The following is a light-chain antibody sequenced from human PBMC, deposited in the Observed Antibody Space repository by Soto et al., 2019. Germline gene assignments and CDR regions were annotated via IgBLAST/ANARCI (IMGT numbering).Light chain of an antibody. CDR1: QTIRNY. J-gene: IGKJ1*01. Sequence: DIQMTQSPSTLSAFVGDRVTITCRASQTIRNYLAWYQQKPGKAPDLLIYDASSLENEVPSRFSGSGFGTEFTLTISSLQPDDSATYYCQQCGLQGTFGQGTKVDIK. CDR3: QQCGLQGT. V-gene: IGKV1-5*01. CDR2: DAS.